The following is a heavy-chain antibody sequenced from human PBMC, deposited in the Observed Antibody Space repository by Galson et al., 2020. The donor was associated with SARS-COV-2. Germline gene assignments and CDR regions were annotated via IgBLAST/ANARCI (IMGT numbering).Heavy chain of an antibody. D-gene: IGHD2-15*01. CDR3: ARDTPNYGEAD. J-gene: IGHJ6*02. CDR2: IYYTGNT. Sequence: SETLSLTCTVSGDSISGYYWTWIRQPPGQGLEWIGNIYYTGNTKYNPSLKSRVTILIDTSKNQFSLNLNSMTAADTSGYYCARDTPNYGEADWGQGTTGTVSS. V-gene: IGHV4-59*08. CDR1: GDSISGYY.